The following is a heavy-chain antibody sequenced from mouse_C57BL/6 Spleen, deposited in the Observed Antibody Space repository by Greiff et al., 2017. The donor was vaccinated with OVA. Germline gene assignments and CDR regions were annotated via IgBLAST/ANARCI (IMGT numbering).Heavy chain of an antibody. V-gene: IGHV5-17*01. CDR2: ISSGSSTI. CDR1: GFTFSDYG. J-gene: IGHJ4*01. CDR3: ARVPIYYAMDY. Sequence: EVQLVESGGGLVKPGGSLKLSCAASGFTFSDYGLHWVRQAPEKGLEWVAYISSGSSTIYYADTVKGRFTISRDNAKNTLFLQMTSLRSEDTAMYYCARVPIYYAMDYWGQGTSVTVSS. D-gene: IGHD5-1*01.